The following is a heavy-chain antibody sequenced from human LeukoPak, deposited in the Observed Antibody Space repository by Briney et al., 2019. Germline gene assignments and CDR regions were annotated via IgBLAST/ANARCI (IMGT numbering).Heavy chain of an antibody. D-gene: IGHD4-17*01. CDR2: VDPEDGKT. V-gene: IGHV1-69-2*01. J-gene: IGHJ1*01. CDR1: GYTFTDYY. CDR3: ATPAYAPHKVYFQH. Sequence: GATVKISCKVSGYTFTDYYMHWVQQAPGKGLEWMGLVDPEDGKTIYAEKFQGRVTITADTSTDTAYMELSSLRFEDTAVYYCATPAYAPHKVYFQHWGQGTLVTVS.